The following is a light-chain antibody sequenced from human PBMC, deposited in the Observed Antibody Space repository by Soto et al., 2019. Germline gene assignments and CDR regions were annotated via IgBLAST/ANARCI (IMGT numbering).Light chain of an antibody. V-gene: IGKV3-11*01. J-gene: IGKJ4*01. Sequence: EIALTQSPATLSLSPGERATRSCRASQSVSSYLAWYQQKPGQAPRLLIYDASNRATGIPARFSGSGSGTDFTLTISSLEPEDFAVYYCQQRSNWPLTFGGGTKVEIK. CDR1: QSVSSY. CDR2: DAS. CDR3: QQRSNWPLT.